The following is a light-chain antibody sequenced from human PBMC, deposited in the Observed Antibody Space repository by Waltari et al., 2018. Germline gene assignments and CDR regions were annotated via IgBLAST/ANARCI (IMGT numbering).Light chain of an antibody. CDR1: HDISNY. J-gene: IGKJ5*01. V-gene: IGKV1-33*01. Sequence: DIQMTQSPSSLSASGGDRVTITCQASHDISNYLNWYQQKPGKAPKLLIYDASNLETGVPSRFSGSGSGTDFSFTISSLQPEDIATYYCQQFDNLVYTFGQGTRLEIK. CDR3: QQFDNLVYT. CDR2: DAS.